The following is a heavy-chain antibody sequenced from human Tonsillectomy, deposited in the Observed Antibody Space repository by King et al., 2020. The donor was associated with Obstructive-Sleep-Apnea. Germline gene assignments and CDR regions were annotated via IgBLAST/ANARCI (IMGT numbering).Heavy chain of an antibody. CDR2: IDWDDDK. J-gene: IGHJ6*02. CDR1: GFSLSTSGLC. Sequence: TLKESGPALVKPTQTLTLTCTFSGFSLSTSGLCVSWIRQPPGKALEWLARIDWDDDKYYSTSLKTRLTISKDTSNKQVVLTMTNMEPEDTATYYCTRALAAAPDLGAMDVWGQGTTVTVSS. V-gene: IGHV2-70*11. D-gene: IGHD6-13*01. CDR3: TRALAAAPDLGAMDV.